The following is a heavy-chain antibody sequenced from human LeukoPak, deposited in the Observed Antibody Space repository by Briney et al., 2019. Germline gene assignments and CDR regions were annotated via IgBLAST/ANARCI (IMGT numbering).Heavy chain of an antibody. CDR2: INHSGST. CDR3: ARLRYYYDSSDPNFDY. D-gene: IGHD3-22*01. V-gene: IGHV4-34*01. Sequence: PSETLSLTCAVYGGSFSGYYWSWIRQPPGKGLEWIGEINHSGSTNYNPSLKSRVTISVDTSKNQFSLKLSSVTAAGTAVYYCARLRYYYDSSDPNFDYWGQGTLVTVSS. J-gene: IGHJ4*02. CDR1: GGSFSGYY.